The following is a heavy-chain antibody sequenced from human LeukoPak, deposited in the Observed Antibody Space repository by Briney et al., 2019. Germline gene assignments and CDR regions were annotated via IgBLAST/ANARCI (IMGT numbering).Heavy chain of an antibody. V-gene: IGHV3-43*01. CDR2: ITRDGSGT. CDR3: AKDRGIIREDYYMDV. Sequence: GGSLRLSCEASGFTFDRYTMYRVRQLPGEGLEWVSHITRDGSGTYYADSVKGRFTASRDNNKKSLSLQMNSLRIEDTAIYYCAKDRGIIREDYYMDVWGKGTTVTVSS. CDR1: GFTFDRYT. J-gene: IGHJ6*03. D-gene: IGHD1-14*01.